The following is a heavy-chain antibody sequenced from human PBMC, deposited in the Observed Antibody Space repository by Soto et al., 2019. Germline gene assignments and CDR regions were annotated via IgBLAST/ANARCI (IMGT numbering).Heavy chain of an antibody. D-gene: IGHD3-3*02. Sequence: ASVKVSCKTSGYMFTSYFMHWVRQAPGQGLEWMGWISAYNGNTNYAQKFQGRVTMTTDTSTSTAYMELRSLRSDDTAVYYCARWIALSPMDVWGKGTTVTVSS. CDR2: ISAYNGNT. CDR1: GYMFTSYF. CDR3: ARWIALSPMDV. V-gene: IGHV1-18*04. J-gene: IGHJ6*03.